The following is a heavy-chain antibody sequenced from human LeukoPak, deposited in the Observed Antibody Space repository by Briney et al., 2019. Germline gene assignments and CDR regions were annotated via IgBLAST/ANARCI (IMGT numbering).Heavy chain of an antibody. D-gene: IGHD3-22*01. J-gene: IGHJ4*02. CDR3: AKGSYDSSGYYELPPDY. Sequence: GGSLRLSCAASGFTFSSYGMHWVRQAPGKGLEWVAFIRYDGSNKYYADSVKGRFTISRDNSKNTLYLQMNSLRAEDTAVYYCAKGSYDSSGYYELPPDYWGQGTLVTVSS. CDR2: IRYDGSNK. CDR1: GFTFSSYG. V-gene: IGHV3-30*02.